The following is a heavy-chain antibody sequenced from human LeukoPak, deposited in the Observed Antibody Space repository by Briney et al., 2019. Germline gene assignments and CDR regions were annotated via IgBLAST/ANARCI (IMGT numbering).Heavy chain of an antibody. V-gene: IGHV1-2*02. J-gene: IGHJ4*02. CDR3: ASSHKGAAVEDY. CDR1: GYTFTCYY. CDR2: INPNSGGT. D-gene: IGHD6-13*01. Sequence: ASVKVSCKASGYTFTCYYMHWVRQAPGQGLEWMGWINPNSGGTNYAQKFQGRVTMTRDTSISTAHMELSRLRSDDTAVSYCASSHKGAAVEDYWGQGTLVTVSS.